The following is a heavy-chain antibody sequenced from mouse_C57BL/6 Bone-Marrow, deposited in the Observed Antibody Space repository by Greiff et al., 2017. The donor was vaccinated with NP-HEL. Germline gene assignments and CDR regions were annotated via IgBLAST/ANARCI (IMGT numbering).Heavy chain of an antibody. V-gene: IGHV2-2*01. J-gene: IGHJ3*01. CDR1: GFSLTSYG. CDR3: ASYGNYRFAY. Sequence: QVQLQQSGPGLVQPSQSLSITCTVSGFSLTSYGVHWVRQPPGKGLEWLGVIWSGGSTDYNAAVISRLSNIKDKSKSQVIIKMNSLQADDTAICYCASYGNYRFAYWGQGTLVTVSA. D-gene: IGHD2-1*01. CDR2: IWSGGST.